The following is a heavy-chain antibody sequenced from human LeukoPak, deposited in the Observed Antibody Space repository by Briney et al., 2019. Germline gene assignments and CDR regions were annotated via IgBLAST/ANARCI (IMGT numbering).Heavy chain of an antibody. CDR1: GYTFTSYD. J-gene: IGHJ4*02. CDR3: AGAPPYSSSPGNDY. Sequence: ASVKVSCKASGYTFTSYDINWVRQATGQGLEWMGWMNPNSGNTGYAQKFQGRVTMTRNTSISTAYMELSSLRSEDTAVYYCAGAPPYSSSPGNDYWGQGTLVTVSS. V-gene: IGHV1-8*01. D-gene: IGHD6-6*01. CDR2: MNPNSGNT.